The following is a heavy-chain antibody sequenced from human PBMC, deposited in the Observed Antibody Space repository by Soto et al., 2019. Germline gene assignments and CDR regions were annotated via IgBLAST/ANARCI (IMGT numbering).Heavy chain of an antibody. CDR1: GFTFSSYE. CDR2: LSSAGDSS. Sequence: EVQLVESGGGLAQPGGSVRLSCAASGFTFSSYEMNWVRQAPGKTLEGVSYLSSAGDSSYYADSVKSRFTISRDNAKNSLYRQMNSLRVEDTAVYYCARVYCSTTTCHVQAFESCGQGTLVTVSS. D-gene: IGHD2-2*01. V-gene: IGHV3-48*03. CDR3: ARVYCSTTTCHVQAFES. J-gene: IGHJ4*02.